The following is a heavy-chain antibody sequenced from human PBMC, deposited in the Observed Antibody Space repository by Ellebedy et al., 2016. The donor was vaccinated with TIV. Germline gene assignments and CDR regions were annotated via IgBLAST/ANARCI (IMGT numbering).Heavy chain of an antibody. CDR2: ISSSGTYI. D-gene: IGHD6-13*01. V-gene: IGHV3-21*01. CDR1: GGSFSGNF. Sequence: PSETLSLTCAVYGGSFSGNFWRWIRQSPGKGLEWVSSISSSGTYIHNADSWKGRFTISRDNAKNSLYLQMNSLRVEDTAVYYCARPAASYSSSWYDFDCWGQGTLVTVSS. J-gene: IGHJ4*02. CDR3: ARPAASYSSSWYDFDC.